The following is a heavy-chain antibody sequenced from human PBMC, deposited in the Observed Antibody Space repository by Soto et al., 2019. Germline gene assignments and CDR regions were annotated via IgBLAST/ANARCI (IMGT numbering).Heavy chain of an antibody. CDR1: GFTFSSYA. V-gene: IGHV3-23*01. Sequence: GGSLRLSCAASGFTFSSYAMSWVRQAPGKGLEWVSAISGSGGSTYYADSVKGRFTISRDNSKNTLYLQMNSLRAEDTAVYYCAKVLRGYSGYDTPFDYWGQGTLVTVS. D-gene: IGHD5-12*01. J-gene: IGHJ4*02. CDR2: ISGSGGST. CDR3: AKVLRGYSGYDTPFDY.